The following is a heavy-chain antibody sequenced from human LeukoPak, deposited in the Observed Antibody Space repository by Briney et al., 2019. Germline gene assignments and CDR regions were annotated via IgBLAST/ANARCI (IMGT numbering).Heavy chain of an antibody. CDR2: IHTSGTN. V-gene: IGHV4-61*02. Sequence: TLTLTCTVSGVSISNCNFYWNRIRQPAGKELEWIGRIHTSGTNNYNPSLKSRVTISVDTYKNQFSLNLNTVTAADTAVYYCAREQRWLQSLDYWGQGNLVTVSS. J-gene: IGHJ4*02. CDR3: AREQRWLQSLDY. D-gene: IGHD5-24*01. CDR1: GVSISNCNFY.